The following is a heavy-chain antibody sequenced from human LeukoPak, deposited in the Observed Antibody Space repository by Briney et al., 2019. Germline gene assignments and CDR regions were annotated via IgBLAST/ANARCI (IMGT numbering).Heavy chain of an antibody. Sequence: GGSRRHSCAASGFTGSSNYMSWVRQARGKGLEWVSVIYSGGSTYYADSVKGRFTISRDNSKNTLYLQMNSLRAEDTAVYYCARDLSSSGYFDYWGQGTLITVSS. D-gene: IGHD6-13*01. J-gene: IGHJ4*02. CDR2: IYSGGST. CDR1: GFTGSSNY. V-gene: IGHV3-66*01. CDR3: ARDLSSSGYFDY.